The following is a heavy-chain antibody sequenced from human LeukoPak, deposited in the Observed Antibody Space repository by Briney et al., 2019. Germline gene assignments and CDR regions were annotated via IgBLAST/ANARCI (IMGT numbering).Heavy chain of an antibody. J-gene: IGHJ6*03. D-gene: IGHD6-13*01. CDR2: IYHSGST. V-gene: IGHV4-38-2*01. Sequence: SETLSLTCAVSGGSFSGHYWGWLRQPPGKGLEWIGSIYHSGSTYYNPSLKSRVTISVDTSKNQFSLKLSSVTAADTAVYYCARADYSSTWSHDYYYMDVWGKGTTVTVSS. CDR3: ARADYSSTWSHDYYYMDV. CDR1: GGSFSGHY.